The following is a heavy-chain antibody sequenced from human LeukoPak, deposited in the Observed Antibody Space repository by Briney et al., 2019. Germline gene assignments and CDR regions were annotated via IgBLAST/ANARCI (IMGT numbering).Heavy chain of an antibody. CDR3: ARVEDTAFDAFDI. CDR1: GGSISSGDYY. Sequence: PSETLSLTCTVSGGSISSGDYYWSWIRQPPGKGLEWIGYIYYSGSTYYNPSLKSRVTISVDTSKNQFSLKLSSVTAADTAVYYCARVEDTAFDAFDIWGQGTMVTVSS. CDR2: IYYSGST. D-gene: IGHD5-18*01. J-gene: IGHJ3*02. V-gene: IGHV4-30-4*01.